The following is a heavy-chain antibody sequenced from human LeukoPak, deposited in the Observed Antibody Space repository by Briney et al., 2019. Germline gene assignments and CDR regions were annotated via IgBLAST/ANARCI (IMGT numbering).Heavy chain of an antibody. CDR3: TSANYGPAY. CDR1: GFTFSSAW. CDR2: VNQDGSGK. J-gene: IGHJ4*02. Sequence: PGGSLRLSCAASGFTFSSAWMSWVRQAPGKGLEWVANVNQDGSGKYYVDSVKGRFTISKDNAKNSLYLQMNSLRAEATAVYYCTSANYGPAYWGQGTLVTVSS. D-gene: IGHD5-24*01. V-gene: IGHV3-7*01.